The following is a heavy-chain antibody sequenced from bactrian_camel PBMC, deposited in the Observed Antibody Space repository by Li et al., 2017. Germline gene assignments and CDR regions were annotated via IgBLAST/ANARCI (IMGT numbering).Heavy chain of an antibody. V-gene: IGHV3S54*01. CDR3: AVEGSGAYCSLRALPLGY. CDR1: GARRRSSNC. J-gene: IGHJ6*01. D-gene: IGHD3*01. Sequence: VQLVESGGGSVQAGGSLRLSCTTSGARRRSSNCMGWFRQAPEKEREAVASIATTSGSTDYADSAQGRFVISHDSANNTLYLQMNSLKPEDTATYYCAVEGSGAYCSLRALPLGYWDQGTRVTV. CDR2: IATTSGST.